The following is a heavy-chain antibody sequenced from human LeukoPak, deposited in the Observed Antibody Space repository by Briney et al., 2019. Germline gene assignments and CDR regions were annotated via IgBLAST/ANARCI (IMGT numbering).Heavy chain of an antibody. Sequence: ASVKVSCKASGYTFTSYGISWVRQAPGQGLEWMGWISAYNGNTNYAQKLQGRVTMTTDTSTSTAYMELRSLRSDDTAVYYCARDDYDSSVGAFDIWGQGTMVTVSS. CDR1: GYTFTSYG. J-gene: IGHJ3*02. V-gene: IGHV1-18*01. D-gene: IGHD3-22*01. CDR3: ARDDYDSSVGAFDI. CDR2: ISAYNGNT.